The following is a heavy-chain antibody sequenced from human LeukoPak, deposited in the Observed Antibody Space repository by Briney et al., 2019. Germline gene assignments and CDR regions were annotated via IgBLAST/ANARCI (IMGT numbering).Heavy chain of an antibody. Sequence: GGSLRLSCAASGFTFSSYEMNWVRQAPGKGLEWVSYISSSGSTIYYADSVKGRFTISRDNAKNSLYLQMNSLRAEDTAVYYCASRSGGDYAPYYYGMDVWGQGTTVTVFS. V-gene: IGHV3-48*03. CDR3: ASRSGGDYAPYYYGMDV. D-gene: IGHD4-17*01. CDR1: GFTFSSYE. J-gene: IGHJ6*02. CDR2: ISSSGSTI.